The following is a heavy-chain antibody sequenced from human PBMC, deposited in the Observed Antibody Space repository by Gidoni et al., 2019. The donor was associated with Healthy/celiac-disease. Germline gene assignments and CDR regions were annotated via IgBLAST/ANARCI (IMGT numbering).Heavy chain of an antibody. CDR2: ST. CDR3: ARHTDYADAFDI. Sequence: STYYNPSLKSRVTISVDTSKNQFSLKLSSVTAADTAVYYCARHTDYADAFDIWGQGTMVTVSS. D-gene: IGHD4-17*01. V-gene: IGHV4-39*01. J-gene: IGHJ3*02.